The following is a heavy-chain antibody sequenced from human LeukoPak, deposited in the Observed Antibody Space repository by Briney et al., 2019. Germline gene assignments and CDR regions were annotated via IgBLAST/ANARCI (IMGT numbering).Heavy chain of an antibody. CDR1: GGSISSYY. Sequence: LETLSLTCTVSGGSISSYYWSWIRQPPGKGLEWIGYIYYSGSTNYNPSLKSRVTISVDTSKNQFSLKLSSVTAADTAVYYCARVGPYTYPDYWGQGTLVTVSS. V-gene: IGHV4-59*01. CDR2: IYYSGST. CDR3: ARVGPYTYPDY. D-gene: IGHD3-16*01. J-gene: IGHJ4*02.